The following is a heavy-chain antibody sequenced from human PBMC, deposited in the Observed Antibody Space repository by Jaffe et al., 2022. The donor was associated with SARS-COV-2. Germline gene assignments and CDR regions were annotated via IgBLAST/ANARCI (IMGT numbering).Heavy chain of an antibody. J-gene: IGHJ6*03. V-gene: IGHV1-3*01. CDR3: ASNGGAYRMWPGDYYYYMDV. CDR1: GYTFTSYA. D-gene: IGHD2-8*01. CDR2: INAGNGNT. Sequence: QVQLVQSGAEVKKPGASVKVSCKASGYTFTSYAMHWVRQAPGQRLEWMGWINAGNGNTKYSQKFQGRVTITRDTSASTAYMELSSLRSEDTAVYYCASNGGAYRMWPGDYYYYMDVWGKGTTVTVSS.